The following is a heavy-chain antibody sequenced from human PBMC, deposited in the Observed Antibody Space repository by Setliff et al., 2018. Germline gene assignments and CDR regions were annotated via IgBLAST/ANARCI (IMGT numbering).Heavy chain of an antibody. CDR1: GYSFINYG. Sequence: ASVKVSCKTSGYSFINYGLSWMRQAPGQGLEWVGWISGYNGNTDYAQNLQGRVTMTIDTSTSIAYMELRSLRSDDTAVYYCARVPRLEWLLPTFDSWGQGTLVTVSS. J-gene: IGHJ4*02. V-gene: IGHV1-18*01. CDR3: ARVPRLEWLLPTFDS. D-gene: IGHD3-3*01. CDR2: ISGYNGNT.